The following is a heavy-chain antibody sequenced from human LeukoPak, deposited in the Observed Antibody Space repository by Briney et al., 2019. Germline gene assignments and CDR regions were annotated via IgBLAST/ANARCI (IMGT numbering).Heavy chain of an antibody. CDR3: ARAKLDDCGGVCDQYFQH. V-gene: IGHV1-2*02. CDR2: INPSSGGT. CDR1: GYTFTGYY. Sequence: ASVKVSCKTSGYTFTGYYMHWVRQDPGQGLEWMGWINPSSGGTNYAQKFQSRVTMTRDTSINTAYMELSSLRSDDTAVYYCARAKLDDCGGVCDQYFQHWGQGTLVTVSS. J-gene: IGHJ1*01. D-gene: IGHD2-21*02.